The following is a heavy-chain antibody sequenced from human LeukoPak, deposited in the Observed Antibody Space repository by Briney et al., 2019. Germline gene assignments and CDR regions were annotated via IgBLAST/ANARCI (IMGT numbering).Heavy chain of an antibody. CDR3: ARASSAATGYYFDY. D-gene: IGHD6-13*01. CDR2: IWYDGSNK. J-gene: IGHJ4*02. CDR1: GFTFSSYS. Sequence: GGSLRLSCAASGFTFSSYSMNWVRQAPGKGLEWVAVIWYDGSNKYYADSVKGRFTISRDNSKNTLYLQINSLRAEDTAVYYCARASSAATGYYFDYWGQGTLVTVSS. V-gene: IGHV3-33*08.